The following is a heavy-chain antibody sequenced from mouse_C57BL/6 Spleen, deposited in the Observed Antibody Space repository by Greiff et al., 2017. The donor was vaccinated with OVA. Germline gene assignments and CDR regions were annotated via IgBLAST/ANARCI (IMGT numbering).Heavy chain of an antibody. CDR3: ERARSNWDVDY. J-gene: IGHJ2*01. Sequence: VQLQQSGPELVKPGASVKISCKASGYSFTGYYMNWVKQSPEKSLEWIGEINPSTGGTTYNQKFKAKATLTVDKSTSTAYMQLKSLTSGDSAVYYCERARSNWDVDYWGQGTTLTVSS. CDR2: INPSTGGT. V-gene: IGHV1-42*01. D-gene: IGHD4-1*01. CDR1: GYSFTGYY.